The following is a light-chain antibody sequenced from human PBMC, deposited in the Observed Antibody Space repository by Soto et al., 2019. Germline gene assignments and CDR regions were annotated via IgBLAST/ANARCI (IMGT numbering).Light chain of an antibody. CDR3: SSYAGSNRV. CDR2: EVS. Sequence: SALTQPPSASGSPGQSVTISCTGTSSDVGAYNYVSWYQQYPGKAPKLMIYEVSKRPSGVPDRFSGSKSGNTASLTVSGLQAEDEADYYCSSYAGSNRVFGTGTKV. V-gene: IGLV2-8*01. CDR1: SSDVGAYNY. J-gene: IGLJ1*01.